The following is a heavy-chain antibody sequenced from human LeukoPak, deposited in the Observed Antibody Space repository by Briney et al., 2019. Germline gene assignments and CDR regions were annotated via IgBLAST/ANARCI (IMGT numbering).Heavy chain of an antibody. CDR1: GGTFSSYA. J-gene: IGHJ6*04. V-gene: IGHV1-69*06. Sequence: GASVKVSCKASGGTFSSYAISWVRQAPGQGLEWMGGIIPIFGTANYAQKFQGRVTITADKSTSTAYMELSGLRSEDTAVYYCARALIVVVPAAMSPYYYGMDVWGKGTTVTVSS. D-gene: IGHD2-2*01. CDR2: IIPIFGTA. CDR3: ARALIVVVPAAMSPYYYGMDV.